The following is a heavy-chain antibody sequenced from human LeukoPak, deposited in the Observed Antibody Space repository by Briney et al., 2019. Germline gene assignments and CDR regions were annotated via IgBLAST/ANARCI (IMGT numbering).Heavy chain of an antibody. V-gene: IGHV4-30-2*01. CDR1: GGSISSGGYY. J-gene: IGHJ4*02. Sequence: PSETLSLTCTVSGGSISSGGYYWSWIRQPPGKGLEWIGYIYHSGSTYYNPSLKSRVTISVDRSKNQFSLKLSSVTAADTAVYYCARVPHLSRNEEYYNWGQGTLVTVSS. D-gene: IGHD1-1*01. CDR3: ARVPHLSRNEEYYN. CDR2: IYHSGST.